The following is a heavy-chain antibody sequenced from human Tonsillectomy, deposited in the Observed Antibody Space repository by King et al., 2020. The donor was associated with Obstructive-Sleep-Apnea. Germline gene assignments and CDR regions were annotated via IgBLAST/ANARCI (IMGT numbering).Heavy chain of an antibody. V-gene: IGHV3-23*04. D-gene: IGHD3-10*01. CDR2: INTRGTT. Sequence: VQLVESGGGMVQPGGSLRLSCAASGFTFSSYAISWVRQAPGKGLEWVSAINTRGTTFYAGSVRGRFTISRDNSKYTVDLQVNSLRAEDTALYYCAKEGGGSGVYLVDSWGQGTLVTVSS. J-gene: IGHJ4*02. CDR3: AKEGGGSGVYLVDS. CDR1: GFTFSSYA.